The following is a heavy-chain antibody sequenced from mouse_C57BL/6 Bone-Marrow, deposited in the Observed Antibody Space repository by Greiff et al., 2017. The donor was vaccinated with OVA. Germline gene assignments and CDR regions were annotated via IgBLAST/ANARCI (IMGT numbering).Heavy chain of an antibody. CDR1: GYTFTSYG. V-gene: IGHV1-81*01. Sequence: VQLVESGAELARPGASVKLSCKASGYTFTSYGISWVKQRTGQGLEWIGEIYPRSGNTYYNEKFKGKATLTADKSSSTAYMELRSLTSEDSAVDLCARSYYDSGGDYWGQGTTLTVSS. CDR3: ARSYYDSGGDY. J-gene: IGHJ2*01. CDR2: IYPRSGNT. D-gene: IGHD1-1*01.